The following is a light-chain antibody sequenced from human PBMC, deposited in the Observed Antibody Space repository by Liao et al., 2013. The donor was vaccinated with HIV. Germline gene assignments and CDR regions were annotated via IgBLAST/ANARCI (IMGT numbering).Light chain of an antibody. V-gene: IGLV3-1*01. CDR1: KLEDKY. Sequence: SYELTQPPSVSVSPGQTASITCSGDKLEDKYVSWYQQKPGQSPVLVIYQDSKRPSGIPERISGSNSGNTATLTISGTQPMDEADYYCQAWDSSTGVFGGGTQLTVL. CDR2: QDS. CDR3: QAWDSSTGV. J-gene: IGLJ3*02.